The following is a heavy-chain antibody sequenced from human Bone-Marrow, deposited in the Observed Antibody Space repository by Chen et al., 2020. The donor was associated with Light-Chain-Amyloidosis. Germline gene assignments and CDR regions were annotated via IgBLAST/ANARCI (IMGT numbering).Heavy chain of an antibody. V-gene: IGHV4-34*01. CDR1: FRCYY. D-gene: IGHD3-10*01. CDR3: ARYFGGFDP. CDR2: INHSGST. J-gene: IGHJ5*02. Sequence: FRCYYWSWIRQPPGKGLEWIGEINHSGSTNYNPSLKSRVXXXVXXXXXXXXXXXXXXXXXDTAVYYCARYFGGFDPWGQGTLVTVSS.